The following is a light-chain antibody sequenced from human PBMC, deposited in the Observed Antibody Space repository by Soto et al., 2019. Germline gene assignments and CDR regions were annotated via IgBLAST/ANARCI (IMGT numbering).Light chain of an antibody. CDR3: QQYNIYPGT. CDR2: KAS. Sequence: DIQMTQSPSTLSASVGDRVTITCRASQSISNWLAWYQQKPGEAPKLLINKASNLQSGAPSRFSGSGSGTEFTLTISSLQPDDFATYYCQQYNIYPGTFGQGTKLEIK. V-gene: IGKV1-5*03. CDR1: QSISNW. J-gene: IGKJ2*02.